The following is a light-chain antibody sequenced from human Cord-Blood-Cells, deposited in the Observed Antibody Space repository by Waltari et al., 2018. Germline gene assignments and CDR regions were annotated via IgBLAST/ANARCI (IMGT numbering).Light chain of an antibody. Sequence: EIVLTQSPGTLSLSPGERATPSCRASQSVSSSYLAWYQQKPGQAPRLLIYGASSSATGIPDRFSGSGSGTDFTLTISRLEPEDVAVYYCQQYGSSTWTFGQGTKVEIK. CDR2: GAS. J-gene: IGKJ1*01. V-gene: IGKV3-20*01. CDR3: QQYGSSTWT. CDR1: QSVSSSY.